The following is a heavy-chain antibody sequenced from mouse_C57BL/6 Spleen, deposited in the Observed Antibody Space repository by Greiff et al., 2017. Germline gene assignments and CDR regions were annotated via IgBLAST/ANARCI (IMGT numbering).Heavy chain of an antibody. CDR2: IDPSDSYT. V-gene: IGHV1-50*01. J-gene: IGHJ1*03. Sequence: QVQLQQPGAELVQPGASVKLSCKASGYTFTSYWMQWVQQRPGQGLEWIGEIDPSDSYTNYNQKFKGKATLTVDTSSSTAYMQLSSLTSEDSAVYYCARGGTSFDVWGTGTTVTVSS. CDR1: GYTFTSYW. D-gene: IGHD3-3*01. CDR3: ARGGTSFDV.